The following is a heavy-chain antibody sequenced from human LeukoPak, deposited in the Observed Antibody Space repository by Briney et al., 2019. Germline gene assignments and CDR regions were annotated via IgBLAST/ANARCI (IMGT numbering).Heavy chain of an antibody. D-gene: IGHD6-13*01. J-gene: IGHJ4*02. CDR1: GFTFSSYA. CDR2: ISGSGDST. CDR3: AKMRGIIAAAAIFDY. Sequence: PGGSLRLSCAASGFTFSSYAMSWVRQAPGKGLEWVSAISGSGDSTYYADSVKGRFTISRDNSKNTLYLQMNSLRAEDTAVYYCAKMRGIIAAAAIFDYWGQGTLVTVSS. V-gene: IGHV3-23*01.